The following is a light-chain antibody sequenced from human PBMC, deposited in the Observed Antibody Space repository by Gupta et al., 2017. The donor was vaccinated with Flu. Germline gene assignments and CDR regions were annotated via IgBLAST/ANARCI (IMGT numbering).Light chain of an antibody. CDR2: DAS. V-gene: IGKV3-11*01. CDR1: QSVSRY. Sequence: PATLALSPGESAPPSCSASQSVSRYVAWYQQPRRQATRLLIYDASQTAPGIPARFSGRGSGTDFPLTINSLDPEDFAVYYRQQSTDGPLTFGGGTKVEIK. J-gene: IGKJ4*01. CDR3: QQSTDGPLT.